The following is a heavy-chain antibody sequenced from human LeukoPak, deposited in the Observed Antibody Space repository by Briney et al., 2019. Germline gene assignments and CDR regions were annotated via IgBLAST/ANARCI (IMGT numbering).Heavy chain of an antibody. CDR2: ISAYNGNT. CDR1: GYTFTSYG. D-gene: IGHD4-17*01. V-gene: IGHV1-18*01. CDR3: ATFFTDYGDYYYYYYMDV. Sequence: ASVKVSCKTSGYTFTSYGISWVRQAPGQGLEWMGWISAYNGNTNYAQKLQGRVTMTTDTSTSTAYMELRSLRSDDTAVYYCATFFTDYGDYYYYYYMDVWGKGTTVTVSS. J-gene: IGHJ6*03.